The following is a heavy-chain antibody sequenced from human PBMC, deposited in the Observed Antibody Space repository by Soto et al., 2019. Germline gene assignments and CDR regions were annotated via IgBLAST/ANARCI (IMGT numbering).Heavy chain of an antibody. D-gene: IGHD3-3*01. CDR1: GYTFTCYY. J-gene: IGHJ4*02. CDR3: AADWSNRPFDF. Sequence: VASVTVSCKASGYTFTCYYMHWVRQAPGQGLEWIVWIVGKSGGTNYAQQFQGRVAITRDMSTSTVYMELSSLRSEDTAVYYCAADWSNRPFDFWGQGTVVTVSS. V-gene: IGHV1-2*02. CDR2: IVGKSGGT.